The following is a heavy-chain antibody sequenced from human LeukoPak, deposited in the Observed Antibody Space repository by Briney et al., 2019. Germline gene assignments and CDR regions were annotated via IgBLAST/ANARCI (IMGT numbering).Heavy chain of an antibody. Sequence: PSETLSFTCTVSGGSISSGGYYWSWIRQHPGKGLEWIGYIYYSGSTYYNPSLKSRVTISVDTSKNQFSLKLSSVIAADTAVYYCARVWGGGTYYFDYWGQGTLVTVSS. CDR2: IYYSGST. D-gene: IGHD4-23*01. CDR1: GGSISSGGYY. J-gene: IGHJ4*02. CDR3: ARVWGGGTYYFDY. V-gene: IGHV4-31*03.